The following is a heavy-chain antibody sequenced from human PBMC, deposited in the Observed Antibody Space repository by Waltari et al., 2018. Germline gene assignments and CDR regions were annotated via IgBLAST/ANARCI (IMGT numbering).Heavy chain of an antibody. Sequence: EVQLVESGGGLVQHGGSLRLSCAASGFTFSSYSMNWVRQAPGKGLEWVSYISSSSSTIYYADSVKGRFTISRDNAKNSLYLQMNSLRAEDTAVYYCARVSAKNVDYWGQGTLVTVSS. CDR2: ISSSSSTI. V-gene: IGHV3-48*01. CDR1: GFTFSSYS. J-gene: IGHJ4*02. CDR3: ARVSAKNVDY.